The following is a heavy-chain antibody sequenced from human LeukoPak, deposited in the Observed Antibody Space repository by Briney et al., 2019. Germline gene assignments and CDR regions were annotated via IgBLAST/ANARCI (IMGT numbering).Heavy chain of an antibody. CDR3: ATGLYCSSTSCSFDY. J-gene: IGHJ4*02. Sequence: GASVKVSCKVSGYTLTELSMHWVRQAPGKGLEWMGGFDPEDGETIYAQKFQGRVTMTEDTSTDTAYMELSSLRSEDTDVYYCATGLYCSSTSCSFDYWGQGTLVTVSS. D-gene: IGHD2-2*01. CDR1: GYTLTELS. V-gene: IGHV1-24*01. CDR2: FDPEDGET.